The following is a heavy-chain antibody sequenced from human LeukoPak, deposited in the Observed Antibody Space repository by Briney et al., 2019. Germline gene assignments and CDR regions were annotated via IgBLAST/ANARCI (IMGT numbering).Heavy chain of an antibody. V-gene: IGHV1-8*01. CDR1: GYTFTSYD. CDR3: ARERRNYYDSSGYYY. D-gene: IGHD3-22*01. J-gene: IGHJ4*02. CDR2: MNPNSGNT. Sequence: AASVKVSCKASGYTFTSYDINWVRQATGQGLEWMGWMNPNSGNTGYAQKFQGRVTMTRNTSISTAYMELSSLRSEDTAVYYCARERRNYYDSSGYYYWVQGTLVTVSS.